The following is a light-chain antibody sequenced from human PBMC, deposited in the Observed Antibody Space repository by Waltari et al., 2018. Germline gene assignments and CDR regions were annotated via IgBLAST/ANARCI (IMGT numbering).Light chain of an antibody. J-gene: IGKJ4*01. Sequence: DIVMTQTPLSLSVTPGQPVSISCKSSQSLVHNNGRTYLNWYLQRPGLPPQLLIYEVSNRFSGVPDRFSGSGSGTDFTLRISRVEAEDVGVYYCLQSLQFLTFGGGTKVETK. CDR2: EVS. V-gene: IGKV2D-29*01. CDR1: QSLVHNNGRTY. CDR3: LQSLQFLT.